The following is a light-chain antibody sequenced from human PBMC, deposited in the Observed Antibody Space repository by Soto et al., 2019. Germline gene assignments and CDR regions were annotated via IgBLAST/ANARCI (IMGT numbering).Light chain of an antibody. V-gene: IGKV1-5*01. CDR3: QQYNSYSPAT. CDR1: QSITNW. Sequence: DIQMTQSPSTLSASVGDRVTITCRASQSITNWLAWYQQKPGKAPKLLVYDASSLESGVPSRFSGRGSETEFTLTISSLQPDDFATYYCQQYNSYSPATFGQGTKVDIK. J-gene: IGKJ1*01. CDR2: DAS.